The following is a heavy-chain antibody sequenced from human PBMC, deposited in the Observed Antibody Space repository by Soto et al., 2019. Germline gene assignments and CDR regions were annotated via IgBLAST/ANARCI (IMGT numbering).Heavy chain of an antibody. J-gene: IGHJ6*02. V-gene: IGHV1-69*01. CDR1: GGTFSSYA. Sequence: QVQLVQSGAEVKKPGSSVKVSCKASGGTFSSYAISWVRQAPGQGLEWMGGIIPIFGTANYAQKFQGRVTITADESTSTAYMELSSLRSEDTAVYYCAGGYCTNGVCYRERYYYYYYGKDVWGQGTTVTVSS. CDR3: AGGYCTNGVCYRERYYYYYYGKDV. D-gene: IGHD2-8*01. CDR2: IIPIFGTA.